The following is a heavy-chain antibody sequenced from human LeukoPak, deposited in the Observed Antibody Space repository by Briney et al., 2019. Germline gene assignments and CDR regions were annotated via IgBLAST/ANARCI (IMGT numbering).Heavy chain of an antibody. CDR2: MSFSGST. Sequence: PQTLSLTCTVSGGSISSGDYYWSWIRQPPGKGLEWIGYMSFSGSTYYNPSLKSRVTISADTSKNQFSLKLSSVTAADTAVYYCAREVATILNWFDPWGQGTLVTVSS. J-gene: IGHJ5*02. D-gene: IGHD5-12*01. CDR3: AREVATILNWFDP. CDR1: GGSISSGDYY. V-gene: IGHV4-30-4*01.